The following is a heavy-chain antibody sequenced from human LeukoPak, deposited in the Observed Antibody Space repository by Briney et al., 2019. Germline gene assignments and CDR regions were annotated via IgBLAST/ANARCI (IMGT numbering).Heavy chain of an antibody. CDR1: GGSFSGYY. D-gene: IGHD5-12*01. Sequence: SETLSLTCAVYGGSFSGYYWSWIRQPPGKGLEWIGEINHSGSTNYNPSLKSRVTISVDTSKNQFSLKLSSVTAADTAVYYCARCGYDLDAFDIWGQGTMVTVSS. J-gene: IGHJ3*02. CDR2: INHSGST. CDR3: ARCGYDLDAFDI. V-gene: IGHV4-34*01.